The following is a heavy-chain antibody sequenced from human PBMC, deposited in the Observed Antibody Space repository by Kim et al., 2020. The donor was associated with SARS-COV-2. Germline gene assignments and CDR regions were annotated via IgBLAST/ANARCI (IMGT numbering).Heavy chain of an antibody. CDR1: GFTLSNYW. D-gene: IGHD1-26*01. Sequence: GGSLRLSCAASGFTLSNYWMSWVRQAPGKGLEWVANINQDGSEKYYVDSMKGRLTITKDNAKNSLYLQMSSLRAEDTAVYYCARQRFQEGAIRAFSEFWGQGTLVTVSS. V-gene: IGHV3-7*01. CDR2: INQDGSEK. CDR3: ARQRFQEGAIRAFSEF. J-gene: IGHJ4*02.